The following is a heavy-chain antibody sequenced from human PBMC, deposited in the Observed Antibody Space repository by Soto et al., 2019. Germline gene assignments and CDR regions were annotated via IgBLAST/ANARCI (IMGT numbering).Heavy chain of an antibody. CDR2: IYSGGST. CDR1: GFTVSTKY. CDR3: AKEHYDILTGYRWHYYYGMDV. D-gene: IGHD3-9*01. Sequence: PGGSLRLSCAASGFTVSTKYMSWVRQAPGKGLEWVSVIYSGGSTFYADSVRGRFTISRDNSKNTLYLQMNSLRAEDTAVYYCAKEHYDILTGYRWHYYYGMDVWGQGTTVTVSS. V-gene: IGHV3-66*01. J-gene: IGHJ6*02.